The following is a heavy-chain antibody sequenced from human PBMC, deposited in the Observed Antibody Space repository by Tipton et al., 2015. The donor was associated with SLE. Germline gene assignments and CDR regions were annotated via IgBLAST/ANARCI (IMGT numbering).Heavy chain of an antibody. CDR1: GGSFSGYS. D-gene: IGHD4/OR15-4a*01. J-gene: IGHJ4*02. CDR3: ARGEVLDY. Sequence: TLSLTCAVYGGSFSGYSWSWIRQSPGKGLEWIGEINHSGSTNYNPSLKSRVTILVDTSKNQFSLKLNSVTAADTAVYYCARGEVLDYWGQGTLVTVSS. V-gene: IGHV4-34*01. CDR2: INHSGST.